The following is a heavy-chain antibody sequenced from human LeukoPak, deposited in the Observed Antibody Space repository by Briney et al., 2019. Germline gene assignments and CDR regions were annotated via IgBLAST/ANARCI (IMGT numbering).Heavy chain of an antibody. CDR3: AAVEVRANYYFDY. J-gene: IGHJ4*02. CDR2: IVVGSGNT. D-gene: IGHD1-26*01. CDR1: GFTITSSA. V-gene: IGHV1-58*02. Sequence: SVKVSCKASGFTITSSAMQWVRQARGQRLEWIGWIVVGSGNTNYAQKFQERVTITRDMSTSRAYMELSSLRSEDTAVYYCAAVEVRANYYFDYWGPGTLVTVSS.